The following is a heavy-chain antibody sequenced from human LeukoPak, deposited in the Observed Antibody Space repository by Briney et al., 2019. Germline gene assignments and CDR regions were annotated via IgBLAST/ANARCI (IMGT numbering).Heavy chain of an antibody. CDR3: AKGYSYGFMYNWFDP. CDR1: GFTFSSYA. CDR2: ISGSGGST. Sequence: EGSLRLSCAASGFTFSSYAMSWVRQAPGKGLEWFSAISGSGGSTYYADSVKGRFTISRDNSKNTLYLQMNSLRAEDRAVYYCAKGYSYGFMYNWFDPWGQGTLVTVSS. V-gene: IGHV3-23*01. D-gene: IGHD5-18*01. J-gene: IGHJ5*02.